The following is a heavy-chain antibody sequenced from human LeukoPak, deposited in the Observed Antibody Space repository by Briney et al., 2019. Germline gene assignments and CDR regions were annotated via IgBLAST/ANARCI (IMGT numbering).Heavy chain of an antibody. CDR1: GGSISGYY. V-gene: IGHV4-59*01. Sequence: SETLSLTCTVSGGSISGYYWSWIRQPPGKGLEWIGYIYYSGNTNYNPSLKSRVTISVDTSKNQFSLKLSSVTAADTAVYYCARPKNHDISSYYTFDSGAQGTWAPVPS. D-gene: IGHD3-22*01. CDR3: ARPKNHDISSYYTFDS. J-gene: IGHJ4*02. CDR2: IYYSGNT.